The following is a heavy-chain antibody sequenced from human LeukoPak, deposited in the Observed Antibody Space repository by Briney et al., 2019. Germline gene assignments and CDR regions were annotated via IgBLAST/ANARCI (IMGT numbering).Heavy chain of an antibody. CDR2: ISSSGSTI. CDR1: GFTFSSYE. D-gene: IGHD4-17*01. V-gene: IGHV3-48*03. CDR3: ARALGDYERFDY. J-gene: IGHJ4*02. Sequence: GGSLRLSCAASGFTFSSYEMNWVRQAPGKGLEWVSYISSSGSTIYYADSVKGRFTISRDNAKNSLYLQMNSLRAEDTAVYYCARALGDYERFDYWGQGTLVTVSS.